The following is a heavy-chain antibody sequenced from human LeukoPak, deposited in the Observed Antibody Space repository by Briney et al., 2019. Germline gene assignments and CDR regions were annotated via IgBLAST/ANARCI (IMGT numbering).Heavy chain of an antibody. J-gene: IGHJ4*02. V-gene: IGHV3-23*01. Sequence: GGSLRLSCAASGFTFSSYAMSWVRQAPGKGLEWVSLIESSGATTYYADSVKGRFTISRDDSKNTLYLQMNSLRAEDTALYYCARDTYGAPDSWGQGTLVTVSS. D-gene: IGHD4-17*01. CDR2: IESSGATT. CDR1: GFTFSSYA. CDR3: ARDTYGAPDS.